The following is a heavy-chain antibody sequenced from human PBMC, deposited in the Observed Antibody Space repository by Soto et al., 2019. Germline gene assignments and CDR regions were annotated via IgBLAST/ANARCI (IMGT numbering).Heavy chain of an antibody. CDR2: IDPSDSYT. D-gene: IGHD3-3*01. CDR3: ARQSGDFWSGSPLYYYYGMDV. V-gene: IGHV5-10-1*01. CDR1: WDSFTNHW. Sequence: ESQKVPRNGAWDSFTNHWISRVRQMHGKGTGWMGRIDPSDSYTNYSPSFQGHVTISADKSISTAYLQWSSLKASDTAMYYCARQSGDFWSGSPLYYYYGMDVWGQGTTVTVSS. J-gene: IGHJ6*02.